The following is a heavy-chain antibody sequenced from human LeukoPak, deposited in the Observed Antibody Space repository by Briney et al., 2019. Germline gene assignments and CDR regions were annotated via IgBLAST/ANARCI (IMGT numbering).Heavy chain of an antibody. D-gene: IGHD3-3*01. CDR1: GGSISSYY. CDR3: ARHTFYDFWSGYYSPEGLYYGMDV. V-gene: IGHV4-59*01. J-gene: IGHJ6*02. CDR2: IYCSGST. Sequence: PSETLSLTCTVSGGSISSYYWSWIRQPPGKGLEWIGYIYCSGSTNYNPSLKSRVTISVDTSKNQFSLKLSSVTAAGTAVYYCARHTFYDFWSGYYSPEGLYYGMDVWGQGTTVTVSS.